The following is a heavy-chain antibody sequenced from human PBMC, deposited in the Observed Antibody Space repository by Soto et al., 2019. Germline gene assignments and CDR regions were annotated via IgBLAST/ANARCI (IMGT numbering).Heavy chain of an antibody. Sequence: DSVKASCKASGYTFTSYYMHWVRQAPGQGLEWMGIINPSGGSTSYAQKFQGRVTMTRDTSTSTVYMELSSLRSEDTAVYYCASTYASSSSHFQHWGQGTLVTVSS. CDR1: GYTFTSYY. V-gene: IGHV1-46*03. D-gene: IGHD6-13*01. J-gene: IGHJ1*01. CDR3: ASTYASSSSHFQH. CDR2: INPSGGST.